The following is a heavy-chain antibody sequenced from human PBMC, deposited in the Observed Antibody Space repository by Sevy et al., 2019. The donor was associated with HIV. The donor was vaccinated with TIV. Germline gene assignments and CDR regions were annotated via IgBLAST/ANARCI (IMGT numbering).Heavy chain of an antibody. J-gene: IGHJ5*02. CDR1: GGTFSSYA. V-gene: IGHV1-69*13. CDR3: ARDRMGCSGGSCYSGWFDP. Sequence: ASMKVSCKASGGTFSSYAISWVRQAPGQGLEWMGGIIPIFGTANYAQKFQGRVTITADESTSTAYMELSSLRSEDTAVYYCARDRMGCSGGSCYSGWFDPWGQGTLVTVSS. D-gene: IGHD2-15*01. CDR2: IIPIFGTA.